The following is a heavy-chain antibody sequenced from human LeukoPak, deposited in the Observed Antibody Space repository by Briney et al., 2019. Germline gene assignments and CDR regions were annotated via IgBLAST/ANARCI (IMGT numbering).Heavy chain of an antibody. J-gene: IGHJ3*02. CDR1: GFTFSSYW. CDR3: VGFWSGYPTHAFDI. Sequence: GGSLRLSCAASGFTFSSYWMSWVRQAPGKGLEWVANIKQDGSEKYYVDSVKGRFTISRDNAKNSLYLQMNSLRAEDAAVYYCVGFWSGYPTHAFDIWGQGTMVTVSS. V-gene: IGHV3-7*01. CDR2: IKQDGSEK. D-gene: IGHD3-3*01.